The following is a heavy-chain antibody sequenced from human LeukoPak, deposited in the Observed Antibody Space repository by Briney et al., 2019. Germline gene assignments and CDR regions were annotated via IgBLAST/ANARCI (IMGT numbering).Heavy chain of an antibody. V-gene: IGHV3-7*03. CDR3: ARWTMVRGATSDSWYFDL. D-gene: IGHD3-10*01. CDR1: GFTFSSYW. J-gene: IGHJ2*01. Sequence: GGSLRLSCAASGFTFSSYWMSWVRQAPGKGLEWVANIKRDGSEKYYVGSVKGRFTISRDNAKNSLYLQMNSLRAEDTAVYYCARWTMVRGATSDSWYFDLWGRGTLVTVSS. CDR2: IKRDGSEK.